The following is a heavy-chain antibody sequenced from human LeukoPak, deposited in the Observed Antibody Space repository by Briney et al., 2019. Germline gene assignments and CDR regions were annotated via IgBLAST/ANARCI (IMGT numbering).Heavy chain of an antibody. D-gene: IGHD4-11*01. CDR3: AKEDYSNDRGGFDP. J-gene: IGHJ5*02. CDR2: IRYDGSNK. Sequence: GGSLRLSCAASVFTFSSYGMHWVRQAPGKGLEWVAFIRYDGSNKYYADSVKGRFTISRDNSKNTLYLQMNSQRAEDTAVYYCAKEDYSNDRGGFDPWGQGTLVTVSS. CDR1: VFTFSSYG. V-gene: IGHV3-30*02.